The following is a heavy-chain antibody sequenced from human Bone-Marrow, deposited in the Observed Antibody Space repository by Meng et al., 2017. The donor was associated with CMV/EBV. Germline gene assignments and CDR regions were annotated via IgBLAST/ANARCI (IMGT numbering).Heavy chain of an antibody. V-gene: IGHV3-53*01. J-gene: IGHJ6*02. CDR3: ARDWGRGVRYYYGMDV. D-gene: IGHD3-10*01. CDR1: GLIVSSNY. Sequence: GGSLRLSYVVSGLIVSSNYMSWVRRAPGKGLEWVSIIYSGGSTYYADSVKGRFTVSRDDSKNTLYLQMNSLRAEDTVVYYCARDWGRGVRYYYGMDVWGQGTTVTVSS. CDR2: IYSGGST.